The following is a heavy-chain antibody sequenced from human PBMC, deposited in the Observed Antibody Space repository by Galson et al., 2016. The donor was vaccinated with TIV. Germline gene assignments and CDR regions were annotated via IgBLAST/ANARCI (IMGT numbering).Heavy chain of an antibody. D-gene: IGHD2-15*01. CDR1: GASVTSGGYS. CDR3: ARYCYEGSCYGVLDY. Sequence: TLSLTCAVSGASVTSGGYSWSWIRQPPGKGLEWIGYISHSATTYYNPSLKSRVTISIDRSKNHFSLRLTSVTAADTAVYYCARYCYEGSCYGVLDYWGPGALVTVSS. J-gene: IGHJ4*02. CDR2: ISHSATT. V-gene: IGHV4-30-2*01.